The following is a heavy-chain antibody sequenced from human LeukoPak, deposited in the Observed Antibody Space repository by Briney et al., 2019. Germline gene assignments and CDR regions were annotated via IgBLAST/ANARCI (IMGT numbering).Heavy chain of an antibody. Sequence: PGGSLSLSCAASGFTFSSLWTSWVRQAPGKGLEWVANINEGGSADYYADSVRGRFTISRDNAKNSLHLQMNNLRAEDTAVYYFGRDWEHSRDFWGQGTLVTVSS. D-gene: IGHD3-22*01. CDR2: INEGGSAD. V-gene: IGHV3-7*01. J-gene: IGHJ4*02. CDR1: GFTFSSLW. CDR3: GRDWEHSRDF.